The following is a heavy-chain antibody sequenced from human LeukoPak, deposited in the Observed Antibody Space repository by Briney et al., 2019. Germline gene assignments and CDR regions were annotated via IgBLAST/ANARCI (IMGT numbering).Heavy chain of an antibody. J-gene: IGHJ3*02. CDR2: IYYSGST. V-gene: IGHV4-59*01. D-gene: IGHD2-2*01. CDR1: GGSISSYY. CDR3: ARAAEKYCSSTSCYGAFDI. Sequence: SETLSLTCTVSGGSISSYYWSWIRQPPGKGLEWIGYIYYSGSTNYNPSLKSRVTISVDTSKNQFSLKLSSVTAADTAVYYCARAAEKYCSSTSCYGAFDIWGQGTMVTVSS.